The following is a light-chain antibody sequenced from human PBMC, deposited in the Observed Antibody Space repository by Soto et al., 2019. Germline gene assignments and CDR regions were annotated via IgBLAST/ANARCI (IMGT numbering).Light chain of an antibody. V-gene: IGKV3-20*01. CDR2: CAS. Sequence: EIVLTQSPGTLSLSPGERATLSCRASQSVSISYLAWYQQKPGQAPRLLIYCASSSDTGIPARFSGSGSGTDFTLTISRLEPEDFAVYHCQQYGSSGWTFGQGTKVEIK. CDR3: QQYGSSGWT. J-gene: IGKJ1*01. CDR1: QSVSISY.